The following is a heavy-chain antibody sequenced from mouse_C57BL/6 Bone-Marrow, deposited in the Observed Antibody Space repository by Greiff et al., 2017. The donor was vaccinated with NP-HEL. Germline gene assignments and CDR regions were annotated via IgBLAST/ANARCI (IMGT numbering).Heavy chain of an antibody. V-gene: IGHV1-82*01. CDR2: IYPGDGDT. CDR1: GYAFSSSW. J-gene: IGHJ3*01. Sequence: ESGPELVKPGASVKISCKASGYAFSSSWMNWVKQRPGKGLEWIGRIYPGDGDTNYNGKFKGKATLTADKSSSTAYMQLSSLTSEDSAVYFCARSTNYYGSSSWFAYWGQGTLVTVSA. CDR3: ARSTNYYGSSSWFAY. D-gene: IGHD1-1*01.